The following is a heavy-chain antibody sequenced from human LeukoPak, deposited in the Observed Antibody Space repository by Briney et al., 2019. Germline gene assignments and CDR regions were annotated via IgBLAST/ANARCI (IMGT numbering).Heavy chain of an antibody. D-gene: IGHD3-22*01. V-gene: IGHV4-59*11. Sequence: SETLSLTCTVSGGSISSHYWSWIRQPPGKGLEWIAYLFDSVNTKDNPSLQSRLTLSADTSKNNLSLRLSYVTPADTVVYYCATIKRGSFFGYFDFWGQGIKVTVSS. CDR3: ATIKRGSFFGYFDF. CDR2: LFDSVNT. CDR1: GGSISSHY. J-gene: IGHJ4*02.